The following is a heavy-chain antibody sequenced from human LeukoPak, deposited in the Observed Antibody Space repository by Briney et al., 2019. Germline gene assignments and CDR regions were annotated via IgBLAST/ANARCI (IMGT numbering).Heavy chain of an antibody. CDR2: ISAYNGNT. J-gene: IGHJ6*02. D-gene: IGHD3-22*01. V-gene: IGHV1-18*01. CDR3: ARTGDSSGYSVSYYYGMDV. CDR1: GYTFTSYG. Sequence: GASAKVSCKASGYTFTSYGISWVRQAPGQGLEWMGWISAYNGNTNYAQKLQGRVTMTTDTSTSTAYMELRSLRSDDTAVYYCARTGDSSGYSVSYYYGMDVWGQGTTVTVSS.